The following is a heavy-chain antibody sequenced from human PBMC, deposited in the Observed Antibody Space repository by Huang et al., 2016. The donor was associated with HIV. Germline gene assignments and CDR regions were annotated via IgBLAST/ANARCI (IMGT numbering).Heavy chain of an antibody. CDR2: IRQDGNNN. V-gene: IGHV3-30*02. J-gene: IGHJ4*02. CDR1: GFTFSGYG. D-gene: IGHD6-19*01. Sequence: QVQVVESGGGVVQPGGSLRLSCAASGFTFSGYGMHWVRQAPGKGLEVVALIRQDGNNNYYADSVKGRFPVSRDTSKNTLYLHMNSLRPADTAVYYCVKETVQWLVTYWGQGTLVTVSS. CDR3: VKETVQWLVTY.